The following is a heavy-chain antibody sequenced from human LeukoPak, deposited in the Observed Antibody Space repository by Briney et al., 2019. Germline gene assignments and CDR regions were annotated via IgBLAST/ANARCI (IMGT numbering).Heavy chain of an antibody. CDR1: GYTFTSYD. CDR3: ARVGVYYDSSGYYYGDYFDY. V-gene: IGHV1-2*02. Sequence: ASVKVSCKASGYTFTSYDINWVRQAPGQGLEWMGWINPNSGGTNYAQKFQGRVTMTRDTSISTAYMELSRLRSDDTAVYYCARVGVYYDSSGYYYGDYFDYWGQGTLVTVSS. D-gene: IGHD3-22*01. CDR2: INPNSGGT. J-gene: IGHJ4*02.